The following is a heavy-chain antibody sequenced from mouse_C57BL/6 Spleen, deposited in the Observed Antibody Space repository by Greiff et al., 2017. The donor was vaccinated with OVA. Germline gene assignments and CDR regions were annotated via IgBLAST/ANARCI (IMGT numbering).Heavy chain of an antibody. CDR1: EYEFPSHV. CDR2: INSDGGST. Sequence: EVKLVESGGGLVQPGESLKLSCESNEYEFPSHVMSWVRKTPEKRLELVAAINSDGGSTYYPDTIERRFIISRDNTKKTLYLKMSSLRSEDTALYCCARGNYSNYVLAYWGQGTLVTVSA. D-gene: IGHD2-5*01. V-gene: IGHV5-2*03. J-gene: IGHJ3*01. CDR3: ARGNYSNYVLAY.